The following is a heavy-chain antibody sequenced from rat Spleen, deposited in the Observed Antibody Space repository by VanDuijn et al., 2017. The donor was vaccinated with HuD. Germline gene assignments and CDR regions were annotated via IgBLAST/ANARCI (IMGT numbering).Heavy chain of an antibody. J-gene: IGHJ2*01. CDR3: TRGGNYDFDY. CDR1: GFTFSDYN. Sequence: EVQLVESGGGLVQPGRSLKLSCAASGFTFSDYNMAWVRQAPKKGLEWVAIIIYDGSGTYYADSVRGRFTISRDDAKSTLSLQMNSLRSEDTATYYCTRGGNYDFDYWGQGVMVTVSS. V-gene: IGHV5-7*01. CDR2: IIYDGSGT. D-gene: IGHD1-10*01.